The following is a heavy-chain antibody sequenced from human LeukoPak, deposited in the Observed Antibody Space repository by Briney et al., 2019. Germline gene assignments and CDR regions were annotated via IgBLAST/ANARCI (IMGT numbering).Heavy chain of an antibody. CDR2: IVPTFGRT. CDR1: GGTFSGYG. Sequence: SVNVTCKASGGTFSGYGFSWVRLAPGHGLEWLGGIVPTFGRTNYAQTFQVRVTITADESTSTAYMELTSLRSDDTAVYYCARDQGLWFGELLPHGEYFQHWGQGTLVTVSS. J-gene: IGHJ1*01. CDR3: ARDQGLWFGELLPHGEYFQH. D-gene: IGHD3-10*01. V-gene: IGHV1-69*13.